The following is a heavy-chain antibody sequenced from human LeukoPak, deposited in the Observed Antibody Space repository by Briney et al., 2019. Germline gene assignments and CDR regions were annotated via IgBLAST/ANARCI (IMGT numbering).Heavy chain of an antibody. CDR3: ARDRGYCSGGSCYRWFDP. D-gene: IGHD2-15*01. Sequence: GSLRLSCAASGFTFSSYAMSWVRQPPGKGLEWIGEVNLQGSTNYNPSLMRRVAISVDTSANHVSLQLTSVTAADTAVYYCARDRGYCSGGSCYRWFDPWGQGTLVTVSS. CDR1: GFTFSSYA. J-gene: IGHJ5*02. V-gene: IGHV4-34*01. CDR2: VNLQGST.